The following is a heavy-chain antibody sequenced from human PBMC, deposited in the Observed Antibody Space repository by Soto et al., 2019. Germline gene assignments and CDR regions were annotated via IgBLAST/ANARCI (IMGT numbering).Heavy chain of an antibody. CDR3: AREVDDFWSALFNWFDP. Sequence: GGSLRLSCAASGFTFSSYAMSWVRQAPGKGLEWVANIKQDGSEKYYVDSVKGRFTISRDNAKNSLYLQLNSLRAEDTAVYYCAREVDDFWSALFNWFDPWGQGTLVTVSS. CDR2: IKQDGSEK. J-gene: IGHJ5*02. D-gene: IGHD3-3*01. V-gene: IGHV3-7*03. CDR1: GFTFSSYA.